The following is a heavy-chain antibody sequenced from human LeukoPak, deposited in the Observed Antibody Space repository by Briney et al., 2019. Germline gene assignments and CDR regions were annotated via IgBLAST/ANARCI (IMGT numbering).Heavy chain of an antibody. D-gene: IGHD3-10*01. CDR1: GGSISSYY. V-gene: IGHV4-4*09. Sequence: SETLSLTCTVSGGSISSYYWSWIRQPAGEGLEWIGYIYTSGSTNYNPSLKSRVTISVDTSKNQFSLKLSSVTAADTAVYYCARHKIGEFAFDYWGQGTLVTVSS. CDR3: ARHKIGEFAFDY. CDR2: IYTSGST. J-gene: IGHJ4*02.